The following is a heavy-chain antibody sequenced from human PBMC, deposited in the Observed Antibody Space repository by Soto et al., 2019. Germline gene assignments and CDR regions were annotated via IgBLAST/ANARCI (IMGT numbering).Heavy chain of an antibody. CDR1: GGSISSRAYY. Sequence: SETLSLTCSVSGGSISSRAYYWAWIRQPPGKGLEWIGTIYYRGSTYYNPSLKGRVTISADTPKNQFSLRLISVTAADTAMYYCARRYGSRLSDFALWVQGTMVT. J-gene: IGHJ3*01. CDR2: IYYRGST. CDR3: ARRYGSRLSDFAL. V-gene: IGHV4-39*01. D-gene: IGHD3-10*01.